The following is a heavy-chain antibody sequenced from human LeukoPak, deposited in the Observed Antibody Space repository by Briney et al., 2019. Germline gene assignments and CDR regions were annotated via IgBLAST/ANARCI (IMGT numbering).Heavy chain of an antibody. Sequence: QPGGSLRLSCAASGFTFSSYGMHWVRQAPGKGLEWVAFIRYDGSNKYYADSVRGRFTISRDNAKNSLFLQMNSLRAEDTAVYYCARLRRNSDRSDFFYYYDHWGQGTLVTVSS. V-gene: IGHV3-30*02. CDR2: IRYDGSNK. J-gene: IGHJ4*02. CDR3: ARLRRNSDRSDFFYYYDH. CDR1: GFTFSSYG. D-gene: IGHD3-22*01.